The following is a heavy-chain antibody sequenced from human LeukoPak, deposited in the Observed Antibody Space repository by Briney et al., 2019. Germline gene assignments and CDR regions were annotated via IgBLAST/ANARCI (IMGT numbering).Heavy chain of an antibody. CDR3: ARAEYYYGDDAFDI. V-gene: IGHV1-69*13. CDR1: GGTFSSYA. CDR2: SIPIFGTA. Sequence: ASVTVSCKASGGTFSSYAISWVRQAPGQGLAWMGGSIPIFGTANYAQMCEGRVTITAGESTSTAYMELSSLRSEDTAVYYCARAEYYYGDDAFDIWGQGTMVTVSS. J-gene: IGHJ3*02. D-gene: IGHD3-10*01.